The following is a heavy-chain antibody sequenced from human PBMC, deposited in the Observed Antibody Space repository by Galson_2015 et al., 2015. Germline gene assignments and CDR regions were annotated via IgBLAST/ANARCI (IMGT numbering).Heavy chain of an antibody. V-gene: IGHV3-53*01. J-gene: IGHJ4*02. CDR2: IYSGGST. D-gene: IGHD3-3*01. CDR1: GFTVSSNY. Sequence: SLRLSCAASGFTVSSNYMSWVRQAPGKGLEWVSVIYSGGSTYYADSVKGRFTISRDNSKNTLYLQMNSLRAEDTAVYYCAVGFWSGYYQRPPLDYWGQGTLVTVSS. CDR3: AVGFWSGYYQRPPLDY.